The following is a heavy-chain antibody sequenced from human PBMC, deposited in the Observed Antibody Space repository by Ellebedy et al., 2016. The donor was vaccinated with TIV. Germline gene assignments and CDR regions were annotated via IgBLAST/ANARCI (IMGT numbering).Heavy chain of an antibody. D-gene: IGHD4-17*01. Sequence: PGGSLRLSCEASGFTFRSYWMSWVRQAPGKGLEWVANIYQDGSDPYYVDSVKGRFTISRDNAKNSLFLQMNSLRVEDTAVYYCARRGSYGDYAVQVNSWFDSWGRGTLVTVSS. CDR3: ARRGSYGDYAVQVNSWFDS. J-gene: IGHJ5*01. CDR2: IYQDGSDP. CDR1: GFTFRSYW. V-gene: IGHV3-7*01.